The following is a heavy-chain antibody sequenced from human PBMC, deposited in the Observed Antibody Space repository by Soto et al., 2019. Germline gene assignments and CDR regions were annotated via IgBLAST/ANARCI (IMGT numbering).Heavy chain of an antibody. Sequence: QVQLVQSGAEVKKPGASVKVSCKASGYTFTNYGVRWVRQAPGQGLEWMGWISAYNGDTNYAQKFQDRVTMTADTSTSTAYIELRSLRSDDTAVYFCARGDYYDASAPRGRWGQGTLVTVSS. CDR3: ARGDYYDASAPRGR. CDR2: ISAYNGDT. CDR1: GYTFTNYG. J-gene: IGHJ4*02. V-gene: IGHV1-18*01. D-gene: IGHD3-22*01.